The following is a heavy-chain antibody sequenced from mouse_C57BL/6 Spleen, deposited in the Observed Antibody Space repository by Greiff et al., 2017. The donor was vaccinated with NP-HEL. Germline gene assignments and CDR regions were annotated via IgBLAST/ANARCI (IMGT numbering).Heavy chain of an antibody. V-gene: IGHV1-80*01. J-gene: IGHJ4*01. D-gene: IGHD2-5*01. CDR2: IYPGDGDT. CDR1: GYAFSSYW. Sequence: VQRVESGAELVKPGASVKISCKASGYAFSSYWMNWVKQRPGQGLEWIGQIYPGDGDTNYNGKFKGKATLTADKSSSTAYTQLSSLTSEDAAVYFCARSISNYRYYAMDYWGQGTSVTVTS. CDR3: ARSISNYRYYAMDY.